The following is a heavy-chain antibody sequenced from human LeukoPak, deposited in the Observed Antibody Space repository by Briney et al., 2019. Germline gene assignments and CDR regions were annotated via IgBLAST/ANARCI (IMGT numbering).Heavy chain of an antibody. CDR1: GFTFSSYS. D-gene: IGHD2-15*01. V-gene: IGHV3-21*01. Sequence: PGGSLRLSCAASGFTFSSYSMNWVRQAPGKGLEWVSSISSSSSYIYYADSVKGRFTISRDNAKNSLYLQMNSLRAEDTAVYYCARDAGYCSGGSCYYYYGMDVWGQGTTVTVSS. CDR3: ARDAGYCSGGSCYYYYGMDV. CDR2: ISSSSSYI. J-gene: IGHJ6*02.